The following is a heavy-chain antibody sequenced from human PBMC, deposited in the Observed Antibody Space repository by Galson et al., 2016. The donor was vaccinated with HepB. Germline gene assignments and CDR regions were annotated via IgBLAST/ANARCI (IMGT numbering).Heavy chain of an antibody. J-gene: IGHJ4*02. CDR1: GFTFSSYA. CDR3: AKLEGQLAENDF. V-gene: IGHV3-23*01. CDR2: ISGSGFVT. D-gene: IGHD6-13*01. Sequence: SLRLSCAASGFTFSSYAMNWVRQAPGKGLEWVSTISGSGFVTYYADSVKGRFTISRDNSRNTLYLQMNNLRAEDTAVYYCAKLEGQLAENDFRGQGTLVTVSS.